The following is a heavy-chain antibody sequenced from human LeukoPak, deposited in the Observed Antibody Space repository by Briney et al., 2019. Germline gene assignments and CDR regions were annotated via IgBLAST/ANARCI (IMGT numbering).Heavy chain of an antibody. CDR3: ARGIVVVPVAERCLDY. J-gene: IGHJ4*02. CDR2: IYTGGGT. CDR1: GFTVSSNY. Sequence: PGGSLRLSCAASGFTVSSNYMSWVRQAPGKGLEWVSVIYTGGGTYYADSVKGRFTISRDNSKNTLYLQMNSLRADDTAVYYCARGIVVVPVAERCLDYWGQGTLVTVSS. V-gene: IGHV3-66*01. D-gene: IGHD2-2*01.